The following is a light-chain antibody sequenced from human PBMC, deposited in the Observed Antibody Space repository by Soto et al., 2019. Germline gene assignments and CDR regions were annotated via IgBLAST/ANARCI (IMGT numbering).Light chain of an antibody. CDR3: QHRSNWPRLT. CDR2: DVS. CDR1: ESVTNY. Sequence: EIVLTQSPATLSLSPGERGTLSCRASESVTNYLAWYQQKPGQAPRLLVYDVSNRATGIPARFSGGGSGTDFTLTISSLEPEDFAVYYCQHRSNWPRLTFGGGTKVEIK. V-gene: IGKV3-11*01. J-gene: IGKJ4*01.